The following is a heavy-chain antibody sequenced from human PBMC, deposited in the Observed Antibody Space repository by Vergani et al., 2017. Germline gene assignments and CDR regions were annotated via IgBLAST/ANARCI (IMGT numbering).Heavy chain of an antibody. CDR2: IYYSGGT. CDR1: GGSISSGGYY. V-gene: IGHV4-31*03. J-gene: IGHJ3*02. Sequence: QVQLQESGPGLVKPSQTLSLTCTVSGGSISSGGYYWSWIRQHPGKGLEWIGYIYYSGGTYYNPSLQSRVTISVDTSKNQFSLKLSSVTAADTAVYYCARDLYTENDAFDIWGQGTMVTVSS. D-gene: IGHD5-18*01. CDR3: ARDLYTENDAFDI.